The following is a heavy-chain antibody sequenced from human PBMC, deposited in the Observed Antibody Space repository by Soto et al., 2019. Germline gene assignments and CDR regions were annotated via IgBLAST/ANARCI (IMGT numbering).Heavy chain of an antibody. J-gene: IGHJ4*02. CDR2: INHSGST. CDR1: GGSFSGYY. V-gene: IGHV4-34*01. Sequence: SETLSLTCADYGGSFSGYYWSWIRQPPGKGLEWIGEINHSGSTNYNPSLKSRVTISVDTSKNQFSLKLSSVTAADTAVYYCARGSPLPLSGWGQGTLVAVSS. CDR3: ARGSPLPLSG.